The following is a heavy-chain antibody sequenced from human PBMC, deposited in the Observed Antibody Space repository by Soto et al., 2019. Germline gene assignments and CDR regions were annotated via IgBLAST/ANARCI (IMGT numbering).Heavy chain of an antibody. CDR1: GYTFTTYP. J-gene: IGHJ5*02. V-gene: IGHV1-3*05. CDR2: INVGNGGT. CDR3: ATDRGGYCSGGSCPEAWFDP. D-gene: IGHD2-15*01. Sequence: QVQLVQSGAEEKKPGASVKVSCKASGYTFTTYPMNWLRQAPGQRPEWMGWINVGNGGTKYSQKFQGRVSITRDPSARTAYMQLSRLRSDDTAVYYCATDRGGYCSGGSCPEAWFDPWGQGTLVTVTS.